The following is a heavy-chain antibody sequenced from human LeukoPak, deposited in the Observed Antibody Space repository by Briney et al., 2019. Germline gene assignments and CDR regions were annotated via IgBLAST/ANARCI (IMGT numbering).Heavy chain of an antibody. CDR2: IYYSGST. V-gene: IGHV4-39*07. Sequence: SETLSLTCTVSGGSISSSSYYWGWIRQPPGKGLEWIGSIYYSGSTYYNPSLKSRVTISVDTSKNQFSLKLSSVTAADTAVYYCARGAAVKRNPFDYWGQGTLVTVSS. D-gene: IGHD6-13*01. CDR3: ARGAAVKRNPFDY. CDR1: GGSISSSSYY. J-gene: IGHJ4*02.